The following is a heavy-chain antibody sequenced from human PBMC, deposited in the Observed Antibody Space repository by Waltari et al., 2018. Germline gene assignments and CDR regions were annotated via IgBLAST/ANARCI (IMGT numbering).Heavy chain of an antibody. D-gene: IGHD6-19*01. J-gene: IGHJ4*02. V-gene: IGHV3-74*01. CDR3: ARDRYGSGWYAH. CDR1: GFTFSSYW. CDR2: INSDGSST. Sequence: EVQLVESGGGLVQPGGSLRLSCAASGFTFSSYWMPWVRQAPGKGLVWVSRINSDGSSTSYADSVKGRFTISRDNAKNTLYLQMNSLRAEDTAVYYCARDRYGSGWYAHWGQGTLVTVSS.